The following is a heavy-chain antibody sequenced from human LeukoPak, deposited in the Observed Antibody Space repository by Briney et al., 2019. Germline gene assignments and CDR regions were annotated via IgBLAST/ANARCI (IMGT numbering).Heavy chain of an antibody. D-gene: IGHD3-9*01. Sequence: ASVKVSCKASGYTFTGYYMNWVRQAPGQGLEWMGWTNSDSGFTKYAQKFQGRVTMTRDTSITTVYMDLTRLTSDDTAVYYCARNFDMKGFDPWGQGTLVTVSS. CDR3: ARNFDMKGFDP. J-gene: IGHJ5*02. V-gene: IGHV1-2*02. CDR1: GYTFTGYY. CDR2: TNSDSGFT.